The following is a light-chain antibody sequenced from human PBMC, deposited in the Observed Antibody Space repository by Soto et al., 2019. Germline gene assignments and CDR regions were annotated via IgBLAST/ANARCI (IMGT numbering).Light chain of an antibody. CDR1: QSVSTW. CDR2: RAS. CDR3: QQYNSDSRA. Sequence: DIQMTQSPSTLSGSVGDRVTITCRASQSVSTWLAWYQQKPGKAPKLLIYRASYLESGVPSRFSGSGSGTEFTLTISSLQPDDFATYYCQQYNSDSRAFGQGTKVDIK. V-gene: IGKV1-5*03. J-gene: IGKJ1*01.